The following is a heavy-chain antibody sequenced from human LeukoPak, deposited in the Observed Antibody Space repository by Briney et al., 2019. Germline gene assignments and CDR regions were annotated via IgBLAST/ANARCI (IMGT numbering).Heavy chain of an antibody. CDR2: IYYSGST. Sequence: SETLSLTCTVSGGSISSYYWSWIRQPPGKGLEWIGYIYYSGSTNYNPSLKSRVTISVDTSKNQFSLKLSSVTAADTAVYYCARWGWPTMVRGALIESNDYWGQGTLVTVSS. V-gene: IGHV4-59*08. J-gene: IGHJ4*02. CDR1: GGSISSYY. CDR3: ARWGWPTMVRGALIESNDY. D-gene: IGHD3-10*01.